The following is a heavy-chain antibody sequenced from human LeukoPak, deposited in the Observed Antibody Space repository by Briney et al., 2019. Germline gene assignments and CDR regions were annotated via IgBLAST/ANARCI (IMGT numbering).Heavy chain of an antibody. CDR3: ARGPSGYDSDNWFDP. CDR1: GFTFSSYW. CDR2: INSDGSST. Sequence: GGSLRLSCAASGFTFSSYWMHWVRHAPGKGLVWVSRINSDGSSTSYADSVKGRFTISRDNAKNKLYLQMNSLRAEDTAVYYCARGPSGYDSDNWFDPWGQGTLVTVSS. V-gene: IGHV3-74*01. D-gene: IGHD5-12*01. J-gene: IGHJ5*02.